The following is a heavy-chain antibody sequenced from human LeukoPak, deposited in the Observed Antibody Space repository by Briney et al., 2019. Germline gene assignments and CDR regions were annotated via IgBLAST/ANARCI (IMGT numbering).Heavy chain of an antibody. CDR2: IYYSGST. CDR1: GGSISSYY. J-gene: IGHJ6*02. V-gene: IGHV4-59*08. CDR3: ARLHSSSWYYYYYGMDV. D-gene: IGHD6-13*01. Sequence: SETLSLTCTVSGGSISSYYWSWIRQPPGKGLEWIGYIYYSGSTNYNPSLKSRVTISVDTSKNQFSLKLSSVTAADTAVCYCARLHSSSWYYYYYGMDVWGQGTTVTVSS.